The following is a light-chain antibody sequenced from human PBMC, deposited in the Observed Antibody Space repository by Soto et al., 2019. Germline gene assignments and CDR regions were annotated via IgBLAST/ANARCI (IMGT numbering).Light chain of an antibody. CDR1: QSVSANY. CDR2: DAS. J-gene: IGKJ1*01. Sequence: EIVLPQSPGTLSLSPGERATLSCRASQSVSANYLAWYQQEPGQAPRLLIYDASSRATGIPARFSGSGSGTDFTLTISRLEPEDFAVYYCQQYGSSPWTFGQGTKVEIK. CDR3: QQYGSSPWT. V-gene: IGKV3-20*01.